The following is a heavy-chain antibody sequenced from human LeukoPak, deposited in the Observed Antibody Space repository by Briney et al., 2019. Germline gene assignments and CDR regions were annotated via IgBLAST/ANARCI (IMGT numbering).Heavy chain of an antibody. CDR2: LDKKDKGYATTT. CDR1: GFTFSGSA. J-gene: IGHJ5*02. D-gene: IGHD1-26*01. Sequence: PGVSPKLSCAASGFTFSGSAIHWVRQSSGNALKWVGHLDKKDKGYATTTAYAASVKGRFTICRDDSINTAYLQMKSLKTEDTALYYCTRDSGTYNWFDPWGQGTLVTVSS. V-gene: IGHV3-73*01. CDR3: TRDSGTYNWFDP.